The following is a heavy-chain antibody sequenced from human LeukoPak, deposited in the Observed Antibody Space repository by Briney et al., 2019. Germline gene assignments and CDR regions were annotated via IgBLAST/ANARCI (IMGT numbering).Heavy chain of an antibody. V-gene: IGHV3-7*01. J-gene: IGHJ4*02. CDR1: GFTFSSYW. CDR3: ARVFGGTTVKLDY. CDR2: IKQDGSEK. D-gene: IGHD4-17*01. Sequence: GGSLRLSCAASGFTFSSYWMSWVRQAPGKGLEWVANIKQDGSEKHYVDSVKGRLTISRDNAKNSLYLQMNSLRAEDTAVYYCARVFGGTTVKLDYWGQGTLVTVSS.